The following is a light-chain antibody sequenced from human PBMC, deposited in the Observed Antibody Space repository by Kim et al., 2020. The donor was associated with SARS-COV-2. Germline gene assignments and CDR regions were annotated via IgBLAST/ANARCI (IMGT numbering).Light chain of an antibody. J-gene: IGKJ1*01. CDR2: KAS. CDR1: QSISSL. V-gene: IGKV1-5*03. Sequence: ASVGDRVPITCLASQSISSLLAWYQQKPGKAPTLLIYKASTLEIGVPSRFSASGSGTEFTLTISSLQPVVSATYHCQQNNRTPWT. CDR3: QQNNRTPWT.